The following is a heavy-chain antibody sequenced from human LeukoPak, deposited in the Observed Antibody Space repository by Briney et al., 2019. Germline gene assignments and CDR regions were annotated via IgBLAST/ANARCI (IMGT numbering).Heavy chain of an antibody. Sequence: PGGSLRLSCAASGFTFSSYSMNWVRQAPGKGLEWVSSISSSSSYIYYADPVKGRFTISRDNAKNSLYLQMNSLRAEDTAVYYCARDAARGNFDYWGQGTLVTVSS. V-gene: IGHV3-21*01. CDR1: GFTFSSYS. CDR2: ISSSSSYI. J-gene: IGHJ4*02. D-gene: IGHD3-10*01. CDR3: ARDAARGNFDY.